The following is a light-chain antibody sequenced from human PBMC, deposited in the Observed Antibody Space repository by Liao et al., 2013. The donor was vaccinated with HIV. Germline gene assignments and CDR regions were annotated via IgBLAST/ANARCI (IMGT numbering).Light chain of an antibody. J-gene: IGLJ1*01. CDR2: YDS. CDR3: QVWDSSRDHPYV. V-gene: IGLV3-21*01. CDR1: DFGTKR. Sequence: SYVLTQPPSVSVAPGKTARITCGGDDFGTKRVHWYQQKPGQAPVVVIYYDSDRPSGIPERFSGSNSGHTATLTISRAEAGDEADYYCQVWDSSRDHPYVFGTGTKVTVL.